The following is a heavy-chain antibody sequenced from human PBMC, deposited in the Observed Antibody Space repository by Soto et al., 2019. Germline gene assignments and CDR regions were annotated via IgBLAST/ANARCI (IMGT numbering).Heavy chain of an antibody. CDR3: ASNSNYVNYYYSGMDV. Sequence: ASVKVSCKASGYTFTSYYMHWVRQAPGQGLEWMGRINPSGGSTNYAQKLQGRVTMTRDTSTSTVYMELSSLRSDDTAVYYCASNSNYVNYYYSGMDVWGQGTTVTVSS. V-gene: IGHV1-46*01. CDR1: GYTFTSYY. J-gene: IGHJ6*02. D-gene: IGHD4-4*01. CDR2: INPSGGST.